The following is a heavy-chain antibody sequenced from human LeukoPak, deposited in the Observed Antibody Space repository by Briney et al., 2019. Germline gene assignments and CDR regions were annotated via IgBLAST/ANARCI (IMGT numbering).Heavy chain of an antibody. CDR1: GFTFSMYW. CDR2: ISSRSTYI. D-gene: IGHD3-16*01. J-gene: IGHJ6*04. V-gene: IGHV3-21*01. Sequence: PGGSLRLSCVASGFTFSMYWMGWVRQAPGKGLEWVSSISSRSTYIYHADSVKGRFTISRDNAKNSLFLQMNSLRAEDTAVYFCVKSTRAVMAMMDVWGKGTTVTVSS. CDR3: VKSTRAVMAMMDV.